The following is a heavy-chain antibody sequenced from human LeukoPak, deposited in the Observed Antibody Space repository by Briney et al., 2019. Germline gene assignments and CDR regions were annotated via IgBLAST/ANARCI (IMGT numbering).Heavy chain of an antibody. V-gene: IGHV4-34*01. J-gene: IGHJ4*02. CDR2: INHSGST. CDR1: GGSFSGYY. Sequence: SETLSLTCAVYGGSFSGYYWSWIRQPPGKGLEWIGEINHSGSTNYNPSLKSRVTISVDTSKNQFSLKLSSVTAADTAVYYCARGRPEGTRDPNYDFWSGYYYWGQGTLVTVSS. D-gene: IGHD3-3*01. CDR3: ARGRPEGTRDPNYDFWSGYYY.